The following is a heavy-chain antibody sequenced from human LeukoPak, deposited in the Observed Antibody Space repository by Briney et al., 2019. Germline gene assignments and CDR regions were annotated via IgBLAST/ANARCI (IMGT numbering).Heavy chain of an antibody. V-gene: IGHV1-2*04. J-gene: IGHJ3*02. CDR3: ARGGITGTTRGPTRLNDAFDI. D-gene: IGHD1-20*01. Sequence: ASVKVSCKASGYTFTGYYMHWVRQAPGQGLEWMGWINPNSGGTNYAQKFQGWVTMTRDTSVSTAYMELSRLRSDDTAVYYCARGGITGTTRGPTRLNDAFDIWGQGTMVTVSS. CDR1: GYTFTGYY. CDR2: INPNSGGT.